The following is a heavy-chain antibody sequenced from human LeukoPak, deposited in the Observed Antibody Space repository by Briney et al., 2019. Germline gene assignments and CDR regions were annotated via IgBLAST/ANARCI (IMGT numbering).Heavy chain of an antibody. CDR3: AHRTTMTTVTPSAFDI. V-gene: IGHV2-5*02. CDR2: IYWDDDK. J-gene: IGHJ3*02. CDR1: GFSLSTSGVG. D-gene: IGHD4-17*01. Sequence: SGPTLVQPTQTLTLTCTFSGFSLSTSGVGVGWIRQPPGKALEWLALIYWDDDKRYSPSLKSRLTITKDTSKNQVVLTMTNMDPVDTATYYCAHRTTMTTVTPSAFDIWGQGTMVTVSS.